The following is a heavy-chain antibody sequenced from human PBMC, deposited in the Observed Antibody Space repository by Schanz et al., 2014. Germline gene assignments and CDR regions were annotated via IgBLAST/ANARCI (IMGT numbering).Heavy chain of an antibody. V-gene: IGHV1-46*01. CDR2: INPIDGST. D-gene: IGHD2-2*01. J-gene: IGHJ3*01. Sequence: QVQLVQSGAEVKKPGASVKVSCKASGYTLTSYGISWVRQAPGQGLEWMGLINPIDGSTTYVWGFHGRLTMTRDTSTTTVYMDLSTLRSEDTAVYYCARGSCTASGCYDAFDLWGQGTLVTVSS. CDR3: ARGSCTASGCYDAFDL. CDR1: GYTLTSYG.